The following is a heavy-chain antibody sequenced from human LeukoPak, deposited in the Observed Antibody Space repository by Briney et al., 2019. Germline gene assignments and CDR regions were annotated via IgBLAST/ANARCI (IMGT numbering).Heavy chain of an antibody. V-gene: IGHV3-23*01. D-gene: IGHD2-2*01. CDR1: GFTFSIYA. J-gene: IGHJ4*02. CDR3: ATGCVGSPNCQTTGYDH. CDR2: ISDSGRNT. Sequence: PGGSLRLSCAASGFTFSIYAMNWVRQAPGKGLGWVSGISDSGRNTYYSDSVKGRFTISRDNSESTVYLQMNSLTAEDTAQYYCATGCVGSPNCQTTGYDHWGQGTLVTVSS.